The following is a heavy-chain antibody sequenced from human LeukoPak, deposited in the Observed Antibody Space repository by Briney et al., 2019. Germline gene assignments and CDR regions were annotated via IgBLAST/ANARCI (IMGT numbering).Heavy chain of an antibody. J-gene: IGHJ4*02. D-gene: IGHD4-17*01. CDR3: AKRPSDYGDYVSYFDY. Sequence: GGSLRLSCAASGFSFISYGMHWVRQAPGKGLEWVGVISDDGRSKDYADAVKGRFTISRDNSKDTLYLQMNSLRDEDTAVYYCAKRPSDYGDYVSYFDYWGQGTLVTVSS. CDR2: ISDDGRSK. V-gene: IGHV3-30*18. CDR1: GFSFISYG.